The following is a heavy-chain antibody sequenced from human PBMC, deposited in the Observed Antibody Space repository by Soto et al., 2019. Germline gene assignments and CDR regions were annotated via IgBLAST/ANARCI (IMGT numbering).Heavy chain of an antibody. J-gene: IGHJ5*02. Sequence: EVQVVETGGGLIQPGGSLRLSCAVSGFTVSSNYMSWVRQPPGKGPEWVSDIYSGGSTYYADSVKGRFTTSRDNSKNTLYLQMNSLRAEETAVYYCARERDGHNPNWFDLWGQGTLVTVSS. CDR1: GFTVSSNY. V-gene: IGHV3-53*02. CDR2: IYSGGST. D-gene: IGHD2-8*01. CDR3: ARERDGHNPNWFDL.